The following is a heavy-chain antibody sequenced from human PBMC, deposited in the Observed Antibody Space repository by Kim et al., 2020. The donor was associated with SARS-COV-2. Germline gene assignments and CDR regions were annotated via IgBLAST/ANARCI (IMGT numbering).Heavy chain of an antibody. J-gene: IGHJ5*02. CDR3: ARDGPGIAAAGNWFDP. Sequence: SVKVSCNASGGTFSSYAISWVRQAPGQGLEWMGGIIPIFGTANYAQKFQGRVTITADESTSTAYMELSSLRSEDTAVYYCARDGPGIAAAGNWFDPWGQGTLVTVSS. CDR1: GGTFSSYA. D-gene: IGHD6-13*01. V-gene: IGHV1-69*13. CDR2: IIPIFGTA.